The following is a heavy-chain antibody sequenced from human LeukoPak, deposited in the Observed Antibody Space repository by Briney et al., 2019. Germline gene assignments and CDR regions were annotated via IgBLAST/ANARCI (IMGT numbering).Heavy chain of an antibody. CDR2: IYYSGST. CDR1: GGSISSYY. CDR3: ARSVAGTAYYFDY. V-gene: IGHV4-59*08. D-gene: IGHD6-19*01. J-gene: IGHJ4*02. Sequence: PSATVSLTCTVSGGSISSYYWSWIRQPPGKGLEWIGYIYYSGSTNYYPSLKSRVTISVDTSKNQFSLKLSSVTAADTAVYYCARSVAGTAYYFDYWGQGTLVTPSA.